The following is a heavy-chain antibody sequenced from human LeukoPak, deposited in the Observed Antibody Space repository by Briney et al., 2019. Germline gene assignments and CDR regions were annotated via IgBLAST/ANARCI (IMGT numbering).Heavy chain of an antibody. D-gene: IGHD3-9*01. V-gene: IGHV1-2*02. CDR1: GYTFTGYF. J-gene: IGHJ4*02. CDR3: ARGALYYDILTGSTPRGYFDY. CDR2: INPNSGGT. Sequence: GASVKVSCKASGYTFTGYFMHWVRQAPGQGLEWMGWINPNSGGTNYAQKFQGRATMTRDTSINTAYMELSRLRSDGTAVYYCARGALYYDILTGSTPRGYFDYWGQGTLVTVSS.